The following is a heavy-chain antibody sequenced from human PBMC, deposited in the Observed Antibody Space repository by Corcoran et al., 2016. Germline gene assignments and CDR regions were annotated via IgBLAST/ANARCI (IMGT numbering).Heavy chain of an antibody. Sequence: VQLVESGGGLIQPGGSLRLSCAASGLTVSNHYMSWVRQAPGKGLEWVSVIYSGGSTDYADSVKGRFTISRDNSKNTLYLQMNSLRADDTAVYYCVYDYTGWGQGTLVTVSS. D-gene: IGHD4-4*01. J-gene: IGHJ4*02. V-gene: IGHV3-53*01. CDR1: GLTVSNHY. CDR2: IYSGGST. CDR3: VYDYTG.